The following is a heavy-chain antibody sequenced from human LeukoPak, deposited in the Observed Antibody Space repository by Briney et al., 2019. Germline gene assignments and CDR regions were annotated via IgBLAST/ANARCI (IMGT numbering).Heavy chain of an antibody. J-gene: IGHJ4*02. CDR2: INYSGGS. V-gene: IGHV4-39*01. Sequence: SETLSLTCTVSGASISSTSSYWGWIRQPPGKGLEYIGSINYSGGSYANLSLNSRLGMSVDTSTNQFSLKLSSVAAADTAVYYCARHRVTGRRYYFEFWGQGVLVTVSS. CDR3: ARHRVTGRRYYFEF. CDR1: GASISSTSSY.